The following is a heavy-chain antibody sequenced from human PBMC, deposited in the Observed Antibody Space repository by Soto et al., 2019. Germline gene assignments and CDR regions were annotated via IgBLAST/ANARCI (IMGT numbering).Heavy chain of an antibody. J-gene: IGHJ6*02. CDR3: ARDGARYCSGGSCYSIHYYYGMDV. D-gene: IGHD2-15*01. CDR1: GYTFTSYG. V-gene: IGHV1-18*01. Sequence: GASVEVSSTASGYTFTSYGISWVRQAPGQGLEWMGWISAYNGSTNYAQKLQGRVTMTTDTSTSTAYMELRSLRSDDTAVYYCARDGARYCSGGSCYSIHYYYGMDVWGQGTTVTVSS. CDR2: ISAYNGST.